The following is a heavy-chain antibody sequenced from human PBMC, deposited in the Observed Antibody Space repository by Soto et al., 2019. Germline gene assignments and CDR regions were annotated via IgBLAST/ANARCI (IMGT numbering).Heavy chain of an antibody. Sequence: QVQLVQSGAEVKKPGASMKVSCKASGYTFTSYGINWVRQAPGQGLEWMGRISTYNGNTNYAQKVQGRVTMTTDTSTSTVYMELRSLRSDDTAVYYCARESGLTVSTLPGYWGQGTLVTVSS. D-gene: IGHD3-16*01. J-gene: IGHJ4*02. CDR2: ISTYNGNT. CDR1: GYTFTSYG. V-gene: IGHV1-18*01. CDR3: ARESGLTVSTLPGY.